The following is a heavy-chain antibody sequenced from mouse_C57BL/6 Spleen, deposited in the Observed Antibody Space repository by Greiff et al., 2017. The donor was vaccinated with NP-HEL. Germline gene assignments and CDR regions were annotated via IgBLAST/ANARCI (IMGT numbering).Heavy chain of an antibody. CDR3: ARVRPYAMDY. J-gene: IGHJ4*01. V-gene: IGHV1-80*01. CDR2: IYHGDGDT. CDR1: GYAFSSYW. Sequence: VQLQESGAELVKPGASVKISCKASGYAFSSYWMNWVKQRPGKGLEWIGQIYHGDGDTNYNGKFKGKATLTADKSSSTAYMQLSSLTSEDSAVYFCARVRPYAMDYWGQGTSVTVSS.